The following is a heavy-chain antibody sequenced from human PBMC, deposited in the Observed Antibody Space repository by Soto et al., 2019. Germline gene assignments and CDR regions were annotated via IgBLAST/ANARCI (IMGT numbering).Heavy chain of an antibody. J-gene: IGHJ5*02. V-gene: IGHV3-11*01. CDR2: ISSSGSTI. CDR1: GFTFSDYY. CDR3: ANLGVVTIRSVDP. D-gene: IGHD3-3*01. Sequence: QVQLVESGGGLVKPGGSLRLSCAASGFTFSDYYMSWIRQAPGKGLEWVSYISSSGSTIYYADSVKGRFTISRDNAKNSRYLQLNSRRAEDTAVYYCANLGVVTIRSVDPWGQGTLVTVSS.